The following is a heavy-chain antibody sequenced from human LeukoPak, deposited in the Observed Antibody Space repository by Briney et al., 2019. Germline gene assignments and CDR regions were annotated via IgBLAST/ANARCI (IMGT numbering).Heavy chain of an antibody. J-gene: IGHJ4*02. CDR2: ISSSSSYI. V-gene: IGHV3-21*01. Sequence: GGSLRLSCAASGFTFSSYSMNWVRQAPGKGLEWLSSISSSSSYIYYADSVKGRFTISRDNAKNSLYLQMNSLRAEDTAVYYCARDPYYYDSSGYYDYWGQGTLVTVSS. CDR1: GFTFSSYS. CDR3: ARDPYYYDSSGYYDY. D-gene: IGHD3-22*01.